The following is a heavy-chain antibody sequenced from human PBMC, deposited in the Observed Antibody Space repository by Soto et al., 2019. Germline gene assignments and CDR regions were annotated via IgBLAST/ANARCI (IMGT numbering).Heavy chain of an antibody. J-gene: IGHJ4*02. CDR1: GFTFSSCA. CDR3: AKVRVGIDVDFDY. V-gene: IGHV3-23*01. D-gene: IGHD2-21*01. CDR2: IRDSDSGGTA. Sequence: GGSLRLSCAASGFTFSSCAMSWVRQAPAKGLEWVSAIRDSDSGGTAYYADSVKGRFTISRDDSKNTLYLQMSSLRAEDTAMYYCAKVRVGIDVDFDYWGQGALVTVSS.